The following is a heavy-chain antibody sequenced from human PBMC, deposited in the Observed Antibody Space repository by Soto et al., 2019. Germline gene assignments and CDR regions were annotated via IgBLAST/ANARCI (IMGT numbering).Heavy chain of an antibody. CDR3: ARVKDSSGLEYYFDY. CDR1: GGTFSSYA. CDR2: IIPIFGTA. J-gene: IGHJ4*02. D-gene: IGHD3-22*01. Sequence: SVKVSCKASGGTFSSYAISWVRQAPGQGLEWMGGIIPIFGTANYAQKFQGRVTITADESTSTAYMELSSLRSEDTAVYYCARVKDSSGLEYYFDYWGQGTLVTVSS. V-gene: IGHV1-69*13.